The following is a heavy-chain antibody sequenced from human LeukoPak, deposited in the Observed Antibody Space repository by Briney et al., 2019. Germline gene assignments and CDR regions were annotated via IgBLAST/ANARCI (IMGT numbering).Heavy chain of an antibody. CDR2: IIAILDIA. CDR1: GGTFSSYV. V-gene: IGHV1-69*04. D-gene: IGHD4-17*01. CDR3: ARTKDYGDSSYSFYGLDV. J-gene: IGHJ6*02. Sequence: ASVKVSCKASGGTFSSYVISWVRQAPGQGLEWMGRIIAILDIANYAQKFQGRVTITADKSTSTAYMELSSLTSEDTAVYYCARTKDYGDSSYSFYGLDVWGQGTTVTVSS.